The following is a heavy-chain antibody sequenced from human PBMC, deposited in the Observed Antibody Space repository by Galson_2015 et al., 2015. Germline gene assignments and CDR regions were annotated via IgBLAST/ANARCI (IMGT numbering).Heavy chain of an antibody. D-gene: IGHD5-18*01. CDR3: ARGSGYSYGPRARLDY. CDR2: INHSGST. CDR1: GGSFSGYY. J-gene: IGHJ4*02. Sequence: SETLSLTCAVYGGSFSGYYWSWIRQPPGKGLEWIGEINHSGSTNYNPSLKSRVTISVDTSKNQFSLKLSSVTAADTAVYYCARGSGYSYGPRARLDYWGQGTLVTVSS. V-gene: IGHV4-34*01.